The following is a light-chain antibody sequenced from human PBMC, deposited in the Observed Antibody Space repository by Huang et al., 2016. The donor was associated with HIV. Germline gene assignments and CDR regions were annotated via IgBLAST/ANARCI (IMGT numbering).Light chain of an antibody. CDR2: GAS. CDR1: QDITTF. J-gene: IGKJ5*01. Sequence: IHLTQSPPSVSASVGDSVTFTCRASQDITTFLAWYQQKPGKAPQLLISGASTLQSEVQSRFRGSGSGTDFTLTISNLQPEDIATYDCQQLTTYPITFGPGTRLEIK. V-gene: IGKV1-9*01. CDR3: QQLTTYPIT.